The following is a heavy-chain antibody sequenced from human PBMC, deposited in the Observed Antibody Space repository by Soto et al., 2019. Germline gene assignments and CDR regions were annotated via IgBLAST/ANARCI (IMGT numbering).Heavy chain of an antibody. V-gene: IGHV4-39*01. Sequence: SETLSLTCAVSGASISGSYYYWAWLRQSPGKGPEWIGSVFYTGFTSYNPSLESRVSVSVDTSKSQFSLKLSAVTAADTAVYYCATSKKGYNWNYFEHWGQGALVTVSS. D-gene: IGHD1-20*01. J-gene: IGHJ4*02. CDR2: VFYTGFT. CDR3: ATSKKGYNWNYFEH. CDR1: GASISGSYYY.